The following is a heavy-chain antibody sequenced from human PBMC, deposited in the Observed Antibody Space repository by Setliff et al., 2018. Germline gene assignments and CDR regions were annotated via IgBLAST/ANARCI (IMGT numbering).Heavy chain of an antibody. D-gene: IGHD3-22*01. V-gene: IGHV3-30*07. Sequence: TGGSLRLSCAASGFTFRDYALYWVRQAPDKGLEWVARISSNVDDTSYADSVKGRFDISRDSSKNTVYLQMNSLTAEDTALYYCARAHRYYSDTSGYFYDQGRSAFDVWGQGTMVTVSS. J-gene: IGHJ3*01. CDR3: ARAHRYYSDTSGYFYDQGRSAFDV. CDR2: ISSNVDDT. CDR1: GFTFRDYA.